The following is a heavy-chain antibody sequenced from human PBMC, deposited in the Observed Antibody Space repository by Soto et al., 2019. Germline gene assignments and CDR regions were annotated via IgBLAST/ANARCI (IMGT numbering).Heavy chain of an antibody. J-gene: IGHJ5*02. CDR3: AKDVWPQWLVPKEVAFDP. CDR1: GFTFSDFTTYA. Sequence: GGSLRLSCAASGFTFSDFTTYAVHWVRQAPGQGLEWVAVVLLGGSSKYYTESVKGRFTVARDNSKNTLYLQMNSLRAEDTAVYYCAKDVWPQWLVPKEVAFDPWGQGTLVTVSS. CDR2: VLLGGSSK. D-gene: IGHD6-19*01. V-gene: IGHV3-33*06.